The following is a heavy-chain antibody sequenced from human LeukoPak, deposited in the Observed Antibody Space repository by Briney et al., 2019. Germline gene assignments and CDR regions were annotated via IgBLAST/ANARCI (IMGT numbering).Heavy chain of an antibody. CDR2: IYHSGGT. D-gene: IGHD5-18*01. V-gene: IGHV4-4*02. J-gene: IGHJ4*02. Sequence: SGTLSLTCAVSGGSISSSNWWSWVRPPPGKGLEWIGEIYHSGGTNYNPSLKSRVTLSVDKSKNQFSLKLSSVTAADTAVYYCARSPGDTAMVIDYWGQGTLVTVSS. CDR1: GGSISSSNW. CDR3: ARSPGDTAMVIDY.